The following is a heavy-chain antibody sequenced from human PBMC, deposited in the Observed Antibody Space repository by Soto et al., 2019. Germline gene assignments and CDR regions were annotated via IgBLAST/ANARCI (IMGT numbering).Heavy chain of an antibody. V-gene: IGHV4-59*01. D-gene: IGHD6-19*01. CDR3: RRSRNSNGWHPDN. CDR2: MYYSGST. J-gene: IGHJ4*02. Sequence: ETLSLTCTVSGGSISSFYWSWVRQPPGKGLEWIGYMYYSGSTNYNPSLKSRVTMSVDTSKKRFSLKLTSMTAADKAVYSCRRSRNSNGWHPDNWGQGTVVTVSS. CDR1: GGSISSFY.